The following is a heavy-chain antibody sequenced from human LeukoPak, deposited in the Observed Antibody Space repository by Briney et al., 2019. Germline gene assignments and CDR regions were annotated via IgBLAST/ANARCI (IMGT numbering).Heavy chain of an antibody. CDR1: GGSFSDYY. J-gene: IGHJ4*02. V-gene: IGHV4-34*01. CDR3: ARHRGYNPSDN. D-gene: IGHD5-24*01. Sequence: SETLSLTCAVYGGSFSDYYWSWIRQPPGKGLEWIGEINHSGSTNYNPSLKSRVTISVDTSKNQFSLKLRSVTAADTAVYYCARHRGYNPSDNWGQGTLVTVSS. CDR2: INHSGST.